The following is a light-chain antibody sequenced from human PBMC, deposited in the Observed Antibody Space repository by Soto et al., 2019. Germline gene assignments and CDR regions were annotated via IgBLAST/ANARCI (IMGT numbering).Light chain of an antibody. CDR2: AVS. V-gene: IGLV2-14*01. CDR3: SSYTSSSVDV. J-gene: IGLJ1*01. CDR1: SSDVGSYNY. Sequence: QSVLTQPASVSGPPGQSITISCTGTSSDVGSYNYVSWYQQHPGKAPKLMIYAVSNRPSGVSNRFSGSKSGNTASLTISGLQAEDEADYYCSSYTSSSVDVFGTGTKVTVL.